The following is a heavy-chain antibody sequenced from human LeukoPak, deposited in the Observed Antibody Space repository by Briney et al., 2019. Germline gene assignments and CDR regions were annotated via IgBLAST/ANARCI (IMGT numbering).Heavy chain of an antibody. CDR3: ACIAAAGSFGWFDP. Sequence: SETLSLTCSVSGYSISSGPYWGWIRQPPGKGLEWIGSIYHSGSTYYNPSLKSRVTISVDTSKNQFSLKLSSVTAADTAVYYCACIAAAGSFGWFDPWGQGTLVTVSS. D-gene: IGHD6-13*01. J-gene: IGHJ5*02. V-gene: IGHV4-38-2*02. CDR1: GYSISSGPY. CDR2: IYHSGST.